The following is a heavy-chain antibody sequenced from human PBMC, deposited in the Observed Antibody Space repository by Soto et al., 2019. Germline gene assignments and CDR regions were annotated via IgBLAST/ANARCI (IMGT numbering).Heavy chain of an antibody. D-gene: IGHD2-15*01. Sequence: QVQLQESGPGLVKPSQTLSLTCTVSGGSMNSGGYCWNWIRQHPGEGLEWIGCISYGGTTSYNPSLKRRITISVDTSKNQFSLMLNSVTAADTAVYYCSRGILVWGQGTLITVSS. V-gene: IGHV4-31*03. J-gene: IGHJ4*02. CDR1: GGSMNSGGYC. CDR2: ISYGGTT. CDR3: SRGILV.